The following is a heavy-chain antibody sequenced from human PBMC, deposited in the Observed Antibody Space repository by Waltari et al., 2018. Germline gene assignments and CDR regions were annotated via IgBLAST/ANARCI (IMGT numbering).Heavy chain of an antibody. D-gene: IGHD1-26*01. CDR2: IYSGGSST. CDR1: GFTFSSYA. CDR3: AKRVVGGPWSGYFDY. Sequence: EVQLLESGGGLVQPGGSLRLSCAASGFTFSSYAMSWVRLAPGKGLEWVSVIYSGGSSTYYADSVKGRFTISRDNSKNTLYLQMNSLRAEDTAVYYCAKRVVGGPWSGYFDYWGQGTLVTVSS. V-gene: IGHV3-23*03. J-gene: IGHJ4*02.